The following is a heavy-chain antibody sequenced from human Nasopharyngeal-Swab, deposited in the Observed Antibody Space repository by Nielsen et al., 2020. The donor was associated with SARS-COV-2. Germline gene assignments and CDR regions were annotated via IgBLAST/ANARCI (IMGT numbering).Heavy chain of an antibody. Sequence: ASVKVSCKASGYMFTSYALNWVRQAPGQGLEWMGWISAHNGNTKYAQKWQGRVTMTTDTSTSTAYMELRSLRSDDTAVYYCASGGYYDTSGYFFDFWGQGTMVTVSS. CDR2: ISAHNGNT. CDR1: GYMFTSYA. CDR3: ASGGYYDTSGYFFDF. D-gene: IGHD3-22*01. J-gene: IGHJ3*01. V-gene: IGHV1-18*01.